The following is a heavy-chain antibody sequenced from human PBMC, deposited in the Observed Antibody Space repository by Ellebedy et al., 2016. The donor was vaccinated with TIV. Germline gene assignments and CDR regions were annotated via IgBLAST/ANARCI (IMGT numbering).Heavy chain of an antibody. CDR2: IYYSGST. D-gene: IGHD2-2*01. V-gene: IGHV4-59*01. Sequence: MPGGSLRLSCAVYGGSFSGYYWSWIRQPPGKGLEWIGYIYYSGSTNYNPSLKSRVTISVDTSKNQFSLKLSSVTAADTAVYYCAACSTSCDRDYYYGMDVWGQGTTVTVSS. J-gene: IGHJ6*02. CDR3: AACSTSCDRDYYYGMDV. CDR1: GGSFSGYY.